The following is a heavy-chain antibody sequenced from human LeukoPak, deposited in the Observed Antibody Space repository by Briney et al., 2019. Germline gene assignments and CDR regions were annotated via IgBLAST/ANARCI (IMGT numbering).Heavy chain of an antibody. J-gene: IGHJ6*02. CDR3: AHTDRFADFWSGYYGRHFYGLDV. CDR1: GLSFSTRGVG. CDR2: IYWDDDK. Sequence: SGPTLVNPTQTLTLTCTFSGLSFSTRGVGVGWIRQPPGKALEWLALIYWDDDKRYSPSLKSRLTITKDTSKNQVVLTMTNIDPVDTATYYCAHTDRFADFWSGYYGRHFYGLDVWGQGTTVTVSS. V-gene: IGHV2-5*02. D-gene: IGHD3-3*01.